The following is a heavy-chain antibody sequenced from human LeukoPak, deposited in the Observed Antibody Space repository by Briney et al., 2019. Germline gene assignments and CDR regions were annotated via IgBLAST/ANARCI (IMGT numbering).Heavy chain of an antibody. CDR2: INHSGST. D-gene: IGHD2-2*01. J-gene: IGHJ4*02. CDR3: ARFSSGCSTSSCYLTY. V-gene: IGHV4-34*01. CDR1: GFSVSGYW. Sequence: GSLRLSCAVSGFSVSGYWMTWVRQPPGKGLEWIGEINHSGSTNYNPSLRGRVTISLDTSNNQFSLKLTSMTAADTAVYYCARFSSGCSTSSCYLTYWGQGTLVTVS.